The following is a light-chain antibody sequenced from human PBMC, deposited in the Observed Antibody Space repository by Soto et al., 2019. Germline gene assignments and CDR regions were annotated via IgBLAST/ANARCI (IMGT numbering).Light chain of an antibody. CDR3: SSYTSSSYV. J-gene: IGLJ1*01. CDR1: AVTLVVIT. CDR2: DVS. V-gene: IGLV2-14*01. Sequence: QSALTQPASVSGSPGQSITISCTGPAVTLVVITMSPGTNSTQAKPPKLMIYDVSNRPSGVSNRFSGSKSGNTASLTISGLQAEDEADYYCSSYTSSSYVFGTGTKLTVL.